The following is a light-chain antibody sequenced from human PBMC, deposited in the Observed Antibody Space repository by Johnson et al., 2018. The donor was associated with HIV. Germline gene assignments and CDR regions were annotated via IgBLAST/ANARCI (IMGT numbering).Light chain of an antibody. V-gene: IGLV1-51*01. CDR2: DNN. CDR3: GTWDSSLSQGV. Sequence: QSVLTQPPSVSAAPGQKVTISCSGSSSNIGNNYVSWYQQLPGTAPKFLIYDNNQRPSGIPDRFSGSTSGTSATLGITGLQTGDEADYYCGTWDSSLSQGVFGTGTKVTVL. J-gene: IGLJ1*01. CDR1: SSNIGNNY.